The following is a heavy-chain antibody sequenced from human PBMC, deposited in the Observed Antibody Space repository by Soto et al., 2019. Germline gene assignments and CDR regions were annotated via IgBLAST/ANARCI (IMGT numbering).Heavy chain of an antibody. J-gene: IGHJ4*02. CDR3: AHRVLRTVFGLVTTTAIYFDF. D-gene: IGHD3-3*01. CDR2: IYWDDDK. CDR1: GFSLTTSGVG. Sequence: QITLNESGPTQVKPRQTLTLTCTFSGFSLTTSGVGVGWIRQSPGKAPEWFALIYWDDDKRYSPSLKSRLTLTKDTSKNQVVLTMADLDPADTATYYCAHRVLRTVFGLVTTTAIYFDFWGQGTPVAVSS. V-gene: IGHV2-5*02.